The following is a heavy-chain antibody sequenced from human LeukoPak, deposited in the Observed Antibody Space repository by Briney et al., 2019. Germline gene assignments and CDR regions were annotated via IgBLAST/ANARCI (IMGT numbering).Heavy chain of an antibody. D-gene: IGHD4-23*01. J-gene: IGHJ4*02. CDR2: IYYSGST. CDR3: ARDLLNEGNHLDY. Sequence: SETLSHTCTVSGGSISSGDYYWSWIRQPPGKGLEWIGYIYYSGSTYYNPSLKSRVTISVDTSKNQFSLKLSSVTAADTAVYYCARDLLNEGNHLDYWGQGTLVTVSS. CDR1: GGSISSGDYY. V-gene: IGHV4-30-4*01.